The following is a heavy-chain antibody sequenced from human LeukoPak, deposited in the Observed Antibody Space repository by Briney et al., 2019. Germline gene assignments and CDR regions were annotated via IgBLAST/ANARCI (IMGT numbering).Heavy chain of an antibody. J-gene: IGHJ6*02. CDR1: GGSISSGGYS. V-gene: IGHV4-30-2*01. CDR3: ARDGGRTRDYYDRPEGYGMDV. Sequence: PSQTPSLTCAVSGGSISSGGYSWSWIRQPPGKGLEWIGYIYHSGSTYYNPSLKSRVTISVDRSKNQFSLKLSSVTAADTAVYYCARDGGRTRDYYDRPEGYGMDVWGQGTTVTVSS. D-gene: IGHD3-22*01. CDR2: IYHSGST.